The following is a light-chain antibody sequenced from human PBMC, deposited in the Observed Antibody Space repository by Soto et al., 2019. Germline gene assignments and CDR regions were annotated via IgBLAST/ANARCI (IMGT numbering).Light chain of an antibody. CDR1: SSDVGGYNY. V-gene: IGLV2-8*01. CDR2: EVT. J-gene: IGLJ2*01. CDR3: SSYGGGNTLL. Sequence: QSALTQPPSASGSPGQSVTISCTGTSSDVGGYNYVSWYQQHPGKAPKLMIYEVTKRPSGVPDRFSGSKSANTASLTVSGLQAEDESDYYCSSYGGGNTLLFGGGTKLTVL.